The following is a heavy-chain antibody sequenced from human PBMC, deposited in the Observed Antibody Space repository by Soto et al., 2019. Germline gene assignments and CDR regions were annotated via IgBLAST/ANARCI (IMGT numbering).Heavy chain of an antibody. V-gene: IGHV3-48*02. CDR3: VRGVVVVVGSTAENFDH. D-gene: IGHD2-15*01. CDR2: ISYSGETK. Sequence: GGSLRLSCAASGFTFSSYAMSWVRQAPGKGLEWVSYISYSGETKYYADSLKGRYAISRDDAKNSVYLQMNSLRDEDTAFYYCVRGVVVVVGSTAENFDHWAQGTLVTVSS. CDR1: GFTFSSYA. J-gene: IGHJ4*02.